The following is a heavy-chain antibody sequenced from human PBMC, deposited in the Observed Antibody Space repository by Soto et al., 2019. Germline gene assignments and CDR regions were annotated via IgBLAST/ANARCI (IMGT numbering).Heavy chain of an antibody. Sequence: PGGSLRLSCAASGSAFNTYNMDWVRQAPGKGLEWVSSISVSGDNTYYADSVKGRFTVSRDNSKNTLYLQMNGLRAEDTALYYCVKDRSSSDWYGYSDHWGLGTLVTVSS. D-gene: IGHD6-19*01. J-gene: IGHJ4*02. CDR3: VKDRSSSDWYGYSDH. CDR1: GSAFNTYN. V-gene: IGHV3-23*01. CDR2: ISVSGDNT.